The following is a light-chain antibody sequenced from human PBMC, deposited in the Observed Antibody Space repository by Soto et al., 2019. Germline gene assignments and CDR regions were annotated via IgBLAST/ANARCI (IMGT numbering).Light chain of an antibody. CDR2: DAS. V-gene: IGKV3-11*01. CDR1: QSVSSY. Sequence: EIVLPQSPATLSLSPGGRATLSCRASQSVSSYLVWYQQKRGQAPRLLMFDASNRATGIPARFSGSGSGTDFTLPISRLEPADFAVYYCQQRSSWLTFGGGTKVEIK. CDR3: QQRSSWLT. J-gene: IGKJ4*01.